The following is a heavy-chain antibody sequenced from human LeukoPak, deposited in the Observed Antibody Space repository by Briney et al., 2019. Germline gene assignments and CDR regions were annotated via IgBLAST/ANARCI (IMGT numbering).Heavy chain of an antibody. Sequence: GGSLRLSCAASGFTFSSYGMHWVRQAPGKGLEWVAFIWYDGSNKYYADSVKGRFTISRDNSKNTLYLQMNSLKTEDTAVYYCARETTENYYDSSGYYYDGAFDIWGQGTMVTVSS. D-gene: IGHD3-22*01. J-gene: IGHJ3*02. CDR2: IWYDGSNK. V-gene: IGHV3-30*02. CDR1: GFTFSSYG. CDR3: ARETTENYYDSSGYYYDGAFDI.